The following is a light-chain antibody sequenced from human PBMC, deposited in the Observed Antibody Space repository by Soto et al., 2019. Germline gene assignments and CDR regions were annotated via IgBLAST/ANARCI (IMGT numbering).Light chain of an antibody. CDR2: SAS. J-gene: IGKJ2*01. CDR1: HSVSGS. V-gene: IGKV3-15*01. CDR3: QQYNNWPRYT. Sequence: ELGLTQSPCTLSVSPGERATLSCRATHSVSGSLAWYQQKPGRPPRLLIHSASTRATGIPARFSGSGSGTDFTLTISSLQSEDFAVYYCQQYNNWPRYTFGQGTRLEIK.